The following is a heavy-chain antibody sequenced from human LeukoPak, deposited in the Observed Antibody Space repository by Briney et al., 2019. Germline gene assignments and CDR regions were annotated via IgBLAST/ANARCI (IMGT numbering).Heavy chain of an antibody. Sequence: ASVKVSCKASGYTFTSYGISWVRQAPGQGLEWMGWISAYNGNTNYAQKLQGRVTMTTDTSTSTAYMELRSLRSDDTAVYYCARERYDSSGYYLVGIGFDPWGQGTLVTVSS. D-gene: IGHD3-22*01. CDR3: ARERYDSSGYYLVGIGFDP. CDR2: ISAYNGNT. V-gene: IGHV1-18*01. CDR1: GYTFTSYG. J-gene: IGHJ5*02.